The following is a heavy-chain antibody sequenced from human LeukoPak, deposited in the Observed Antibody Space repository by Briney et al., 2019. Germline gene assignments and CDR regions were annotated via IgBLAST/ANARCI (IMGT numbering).Heavy chain of an antibody. D-gene: IGHD6-19*01. CDR1: GFTFSSYN. Sequence: PGGSLRLSCATSGFTFSSYNMHWVRQAPGKGLEWVSGINWNGGTTGYADSVKGRFTISRDNAKNSLYLQMNSLRAEDTALYYCASSVAGTRYFDYWGQGTLVTVSS. J-gene: IGHJ4*02. CDR2: INWNGGTT. CDR3: ASSVAGTRYFDY. V-gene: IGHV3-20*04.